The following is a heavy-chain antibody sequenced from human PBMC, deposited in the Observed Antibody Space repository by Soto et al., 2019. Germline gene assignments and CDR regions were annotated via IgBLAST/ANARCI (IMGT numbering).Heavy chain of an antibody. J-gene: IGHJ6*02. D-gene: IGHD6-6*01. CDR1: GYTFTSYG. Sequence: ASVKVSCKSSGYTFTSYGISWVRQAPGQGLQWMGWISAYNGNTNYAQKLQGRVTMTTDTSTSTAYMELRSLRSDDTAVYYCARDTKSRSSSALEPFHYYGMDVWGQGPTVTVSS. V-gene: IGHV1-18*04. CDR3: ARDTKSRSSSALEPFHYYGMDV. CDR2: ISAYNGNT.